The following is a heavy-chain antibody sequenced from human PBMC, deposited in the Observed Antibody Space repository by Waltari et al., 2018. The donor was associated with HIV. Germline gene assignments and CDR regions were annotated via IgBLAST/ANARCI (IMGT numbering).Heavy chain of an antibody. D-gene: IGHD2-15*01. J-gene: IGHJ3*02. V-gene: IGHV3-33*01. CDR1: GFTFSSYG. Sequence: VQLVESGGVVVQPGRSLRLSCAASGFTFSSYGMHWVRQAPGKGMEGLSVIWYDGSNKYYADSVKGRFTISRDNSKNTLYLQMNSLRAEDTAVYYCARDASGNKGAFDIWGQGTMVTVSS. CDR3: ARDASGNKGAFDI. CDR2: IWYDGSNK.